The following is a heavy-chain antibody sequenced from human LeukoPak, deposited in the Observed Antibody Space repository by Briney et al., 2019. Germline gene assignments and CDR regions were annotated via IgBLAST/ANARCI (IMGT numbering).Heavy chain of an antibody. J-gene: IGHJ2*01. CDR2: INQDGSEI. V-gene: IGHV3-7*01. D-gene: IGHD3-22*01. Sequence: PGGSLRLSCAASGFTFSNYWMSWVRQAPGKGLEWLANINQDGSEIYYVDSVKGRFTISRDNGKNSLYLQINSLRADDTAVYYCARDQGIMIVVGTTNWFFDLWGRGTLVTVSS. CDR1: GFTFSNYW. CDR3: ARDQGIMIVVGTTNWFFDL.